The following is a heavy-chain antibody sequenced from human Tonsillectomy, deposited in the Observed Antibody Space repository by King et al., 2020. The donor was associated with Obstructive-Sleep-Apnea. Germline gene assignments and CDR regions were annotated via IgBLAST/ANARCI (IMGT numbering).Heavy chain of an antibody. Sequence: QLVQSGAEVKEPGASVKVSCKTSGYSFIYYGVAWVRQAPGQGLEWFGWISAYTGNTNYAPDFQGRVTMTTDTSTSTDYMVLRGLRSDDTAMYYCARGGYSPGYVGYFDFWGQGTLVTVSS. V-gene: IGHV1-18*01. CDR3: ARGGYSPGYVGYFDF. CDR1: GYSFIYYG. D-gene: IGHD2-8*02. CDR2: ISAYTGNT. J-gene: IGHJ4*02.